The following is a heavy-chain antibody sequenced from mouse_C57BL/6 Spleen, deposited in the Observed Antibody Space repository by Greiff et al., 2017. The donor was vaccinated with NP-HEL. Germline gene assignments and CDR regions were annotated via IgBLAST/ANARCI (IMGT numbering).Heavy chain of an antibody. CDR3: ARGGVITTVQYYFDH. CDR2: IYPGGGYT. Sequence: QVQLQQSGAELVRPGTSVKMSCKASGYTFTNYWIGWAKQRPGHGLEWIGDIYPGGGYTNYNEKFKGKATLTADKSSSTAYMQFSSLTSEDSAIYYCARGGVITTVQYYFDHWGQGTTLTVSS. V-gene: IGHV1-63*01. D-gene: IGHD1-1*01. J-gene: IGHJ2*01. CDR1: GYTFTNYW.